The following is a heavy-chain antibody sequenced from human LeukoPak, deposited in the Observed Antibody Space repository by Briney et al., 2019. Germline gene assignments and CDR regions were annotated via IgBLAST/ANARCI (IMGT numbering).Heavy chain of an antibody. CDR2: IIPILGIA. CDR3: ARPNTLSAPGAFDI. V-gene: IGHV1-69*02. CDR1: GGTFSSYT. J-gene: IGHJ3*02. Sequence: GASVKVSCKASGGTFSSYTISWVRQAPGQGLEWMGRIIPILGIANYAQKFQGRVTITADKSTSTAYMELSSLRSENTAVYYCARPNTLSAPGAFDIWGQGTMVTVSS.